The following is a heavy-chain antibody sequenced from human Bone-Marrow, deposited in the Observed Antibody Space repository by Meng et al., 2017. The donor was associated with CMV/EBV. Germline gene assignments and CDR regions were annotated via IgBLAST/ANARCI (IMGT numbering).Heavy chain of an antibody. CDR1: YTFTSYY. V-gene: IGHV1-46*01. D-gene: IGHD2-2*01. CDR3: ARALRCSSTSCYHGFDP. J-gene: IGHJ5*02. Sequence: YTFTSYYMHWLRQAPGQGLEWMGIINPSGGSTSYAQKFQGRVTMTRDTSTSTVYMELSSLRSEDTAVYYCARALRCSSTSCYHGFDPWGQGTLVTVSS. CDR2: INPSGGST.